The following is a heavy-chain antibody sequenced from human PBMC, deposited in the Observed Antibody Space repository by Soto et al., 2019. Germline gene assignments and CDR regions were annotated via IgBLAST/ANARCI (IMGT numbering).Heavy chain of an antibody. J-gene: IGHJ3*02. V-gene: IGHV1-3*01. D-gene: IGHD2-15*01. CDR1: GYTFTIYA. CDR3: AIANSSLYAFDI. CDR2: INAGNGNT. Sequence: SLKVYCNGSGYTFTIYAMHWGRQAPGQRLEWMGWINAGNGNTKYSQKFQGRVTITRDTSASTAYMELSSLRSEDTAVYYCAIANSSLYAFDIWGQGTMVTVSS.